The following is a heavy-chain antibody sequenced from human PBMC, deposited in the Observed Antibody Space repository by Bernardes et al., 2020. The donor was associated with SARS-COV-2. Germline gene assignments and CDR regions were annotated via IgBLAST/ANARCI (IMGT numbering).Heavy chain of an antibody. CDR3: ASGIAAADIDF. Sequence: ASVKVSCKASGYTFRGYYIHWVRQAPGQGLEWIGWSNPNSGGANPAQKFQGRVAMTRDTTISTASMELSSLRSDDTAVYYCASGIAAADIDFWGQGTLVTVSS. CDR1: GYTFRGYY. CDR2: SNPNSGGA. J-gene: IGHJ4*02. D-gene: IGHD6-13*01. V-gene: IGHV1-2*02.